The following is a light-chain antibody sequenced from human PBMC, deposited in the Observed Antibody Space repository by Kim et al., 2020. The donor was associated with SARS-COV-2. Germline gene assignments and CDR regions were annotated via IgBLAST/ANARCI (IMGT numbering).Light chain of an antibody. CDR1: SGSIASNY. J-gene: IGLJ3*02. Sequence: GKTVTISCTRSSGSIASNYVQWYQQRPGSSPTTVIYEDNQRPSGVPDRFSGSIDSSSNSVSLTISGLKTEDEADYYCQSYDSSKWVFGGGTKLTVL. CDR3: QSYDSSKWV. V-gene: IGLV6-57*01. CDR2: EDN.